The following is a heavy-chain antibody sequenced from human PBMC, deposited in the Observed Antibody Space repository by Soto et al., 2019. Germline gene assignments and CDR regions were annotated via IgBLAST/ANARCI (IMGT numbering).Heavy chain of an antibody. CDR2: INHSGST. D-gene: IGHD3-10*01. J-gene: IGHJ6*03. CDR1: GGSFSGYY. Sequence: SATLSLTCAFSGGSFSGYYWSWIRQPPGKGLEWIGEINHSGSTNYNPSLKSRVTISVDTSKNQFSLKLSSVTAADTAVYYCARGGGSGSYYNVPYYHYMDVWGKGTTVTVSS. V-gene: IGHV4-34*01. CDR3: ARGGGSGSYYNVPYYHYMDV.